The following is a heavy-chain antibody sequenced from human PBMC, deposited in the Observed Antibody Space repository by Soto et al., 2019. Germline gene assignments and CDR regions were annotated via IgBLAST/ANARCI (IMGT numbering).Heavy chain of an antibody. V-gene: IGHV3-7*01. CDR1: EFTFDKYY. Sequence: EVQLVESGGGLVQPGGSLRLSCAASEFTFDKYYMTWVRQAPGKGPEWVANIKPDGSEQYYVDSVKGRFTISIDNANNSLYLQMNSLRAEDTAVYFCARGNWNYYYGFDVWGQGTTVTVSS. J-gene: IGHJ6*02. CDR2: IKPDGSEQ. D-gene: IGHD1-20*01. CDR3: ARGNWNYYYGFDV.